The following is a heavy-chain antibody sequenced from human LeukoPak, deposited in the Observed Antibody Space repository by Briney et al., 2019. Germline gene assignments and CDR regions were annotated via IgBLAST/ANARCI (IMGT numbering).Heavy chain of an antibody. J-gene: IGHJ5*02. CDR1: GGTFSSYA. D-gene: IGHD3-9*01. CDR2: IIPIFGTA. Sequence: SVKVSCNASGGTFSSYAISWVRQAPGQGLEWMGGIIPIFGTANYAQKFQGRVTITADESTSTAYMELSSLRSEDTAVYYCARGRQGRYFDWLLFGSWFDPWGQGTLVTVSS. V-gene: IGHV1-69*01. CDR3: ARGRQGRYFDWLLFGSWFDP.